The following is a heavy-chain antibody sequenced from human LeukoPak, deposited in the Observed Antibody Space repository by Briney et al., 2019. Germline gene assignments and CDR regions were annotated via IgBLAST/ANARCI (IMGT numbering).Heavy chain of an antibody. Sequence: SETLSLTCTVSGDSISTRYWTWIRQPPGKGLEWIGYIIYSGTTNFNPSLKSRVTMSVDTSKNQFSLKLNSVTAADAAVYYCARDPSGFYGFDYWGQGTLVTVSS. J-gene: IGHJ4*02. CDR2: IIYSGTT. CDR3: ARDPSGFYGFDY. D-gene: IGHD3-22*01. CDR1: GDSISTRY. V-gene: IGHV4-59*11.